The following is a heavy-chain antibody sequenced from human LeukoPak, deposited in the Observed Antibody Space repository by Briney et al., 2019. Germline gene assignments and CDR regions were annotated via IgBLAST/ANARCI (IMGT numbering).Heavy chain of an antibody. CDR3: ASRGLYYDYVHGF. D-gene: IGHD3-16*01. Sequence: GGSLRLSCAASGFTFSSYEMNWVRQAPGKGQEWVSFTSSGGGAVYYSYSVKGRFAISRDNAKNSLYLHMISLRAEDTAVYYCASRGLYYDYVHGFWGHGTLVTVSS. V-gene: IGHV3-48*03. J-gene: IGHJ4*01. CDR1: GFTFSSYE. CDR2: TSSGGGAV.